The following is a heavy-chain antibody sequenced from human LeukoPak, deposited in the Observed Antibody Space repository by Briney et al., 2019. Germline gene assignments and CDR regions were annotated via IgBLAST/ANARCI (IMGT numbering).Heavy chain of an antibody. CDR1: GFSPSTSGVG. Sequence: SGPTLVNPTQSLTLTCSISGFSPSTSGVGVGWIRQPPGEALEWLAFIFWDDVKRYSPSLSRRVTITKDTSKNQVVLTMTDMDPVDTATYYCAHSRRIDGSPYHYLDYWGQGTLVTVSS. J-gene: IGHJ4*02. CDR3: AHSRRIDGSPYHYLDY. D-gene: IGHD1-1*01. V-gene: IGHV2-5*02. CDR2: IFWDDVK.